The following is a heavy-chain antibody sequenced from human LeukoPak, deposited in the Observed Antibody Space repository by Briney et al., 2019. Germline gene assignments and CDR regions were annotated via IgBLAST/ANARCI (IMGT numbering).Heavy chain of an antibody. CDR1: GFTFSSYA. J-gene: IGHJ4*02. CDR2: ISGSGGST. V-gene: IGHV3-23*01. Sequence: PGGSLRLSCAASGFTFSSYALSWVRQAPGKGLEWVSAISGSGGSTFYADSVKGRFTISRDNPKNTLYLQMDSLRAEDTAVYYCAKNPSCSSGWYGLYFDYWGQGSLVTVSS. CDR3: AKNPSCSSGWYGLYFDY. D-gene: IGHD6-19*01.